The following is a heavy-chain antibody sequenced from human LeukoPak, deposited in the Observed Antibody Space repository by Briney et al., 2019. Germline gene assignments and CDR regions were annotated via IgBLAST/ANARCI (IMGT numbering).Heavy chain of an antibody. CDR1: GFTFSNYG. CDR2: IRYDRSS. J-gene: IGHJ4*02. Sequence: HPGGSLRLSCAASGFTFSNYGMHWVRLVPGKGLEWVSFIRYDRSSYYGDSVKGRFTISRDNSKNTLYLQMNSLTAEDTAVYYCAKDKDYYDSSGFHHTGALDYWGQGTLVTVSS. CDR3: AKDKDYYDSSGFHHTGALDY. D-gene: IGHD3-22*01. V-gene: IGHV3-30*02.